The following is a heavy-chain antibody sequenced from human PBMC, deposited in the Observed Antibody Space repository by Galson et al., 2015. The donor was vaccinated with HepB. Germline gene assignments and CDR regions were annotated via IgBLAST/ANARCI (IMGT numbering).Heavy chain of an antibody. J-gene: IGHJ6*02. V-gene: IGHV3-7*03. Sequence: SLRLSCAVSAVSFRSYWMSWVRQAQGKGLEWVANIKEDGSERYYVDSVRGRFTISRDNAKNSLYLRMNSLRAEDTALYYCARGYYGMDVWGQGTTVTVSS. CDR2: IKEDGSER. CDR3: ARGYYGMDV. D-gene: IGHD1-14*01. CDR1: AVSFRSYW.